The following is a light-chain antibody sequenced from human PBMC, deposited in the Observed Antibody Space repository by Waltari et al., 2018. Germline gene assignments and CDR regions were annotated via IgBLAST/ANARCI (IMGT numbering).Light chain of an antibody. J-gene: IGLJ3*02. Sequence: SYELTQSASVSLSPGQTARITCSGDAMTKQYASWYQQKAGQAPVVVIYKDSERPSGIPERFSGSSSGATATLTISGVQAEDEADYYCQSTDNSGTYVVFGGGTKLTVL. CDR3: QSTDNSGTYVV. CDR2: KDS. V-gene: IGLV3-25*03. CDR1: AMTKQY.